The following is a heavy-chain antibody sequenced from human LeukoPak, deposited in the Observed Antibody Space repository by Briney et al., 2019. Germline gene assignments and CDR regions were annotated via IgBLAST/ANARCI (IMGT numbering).Heavy chain of an antibody. J-gene: IGHJ4*02. CDR3: ARHGSYSLAF. CDR1: GGSISSGGY. V-gene: IGHV4-4*02. D-gene: IGHD1-26*01. CDR2: IYYIGST. Sequence: SETLSLTCAVSGGSISSGGYWSWLRQPPGKGLEWIGQIYYIGSTNYNPSLESRVIMSLDKSTNQLSLRFNSVTAADTAVYYCARHGSYSLAFWGQGALVTVSS.